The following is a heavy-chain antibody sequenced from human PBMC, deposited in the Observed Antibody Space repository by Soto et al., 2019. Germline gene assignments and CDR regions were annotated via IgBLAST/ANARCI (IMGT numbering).Heavy chain of an antibody. D-gene: IGHD5-12*01. Sequence: QVQLQQWGAGLLKPSETLSLTCAVYGGSFSGYYWSWIRQPPGKGLEWIGEINHSGSTNYNPSLKSRVTISVDTSKNQFALKLSSVTAADTDVYYCARGGNSGYAYWGQGTLVTVSS. CDR2: INHSGST. CDR3: ARGGNSGYAY. CDR1: GGSFSGYY. J-gene: IGHJ4*02. V-gene: IGHV4-34*01.